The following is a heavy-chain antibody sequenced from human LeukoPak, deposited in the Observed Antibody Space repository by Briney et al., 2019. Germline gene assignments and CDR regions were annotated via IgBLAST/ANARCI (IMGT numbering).Heavy chain of an antibody. CDR2: IYYSGST. CDR1: GASISSYY. V-gene: IGHV4-59*13. Sequence: PSETLSPTCTAPGASISSYYWSWIRQPPGKGLEWTGYIYYSGSTNYNPSLISRVTISVDTSKNQFSLKLSSVTAAETAVYYCAGAQKRPQYYFDYWGQGTLVTVSS. CDR3: AGAQKRPQYYFDY. D-gene: IGHD5-24*01. J-gene: IGHJ4*02.